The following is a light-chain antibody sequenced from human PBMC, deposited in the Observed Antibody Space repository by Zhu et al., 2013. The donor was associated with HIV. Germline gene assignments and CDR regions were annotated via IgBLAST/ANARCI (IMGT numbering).Light chain of an antibody. CDR1: QTIDDW. CDR2: DAS. Sequence: IQMTQSPSTLSASVGDRVTITCRASQTIDDWLAWYRQKPGKAPEVLIFDASTLKTGVPSRFNGNRSGPEFTLTISSLQPDDFTTYFCQQYKTFPWTFGQGTKWKSN. J-gene: IGKJ1*01. V-gene: IGKV1-5*01. CDR3: QQYKTFPWT.